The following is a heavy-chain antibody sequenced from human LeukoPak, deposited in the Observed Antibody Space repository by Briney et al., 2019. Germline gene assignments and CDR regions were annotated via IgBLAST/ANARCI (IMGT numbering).Heavy chain of an antibody. CDR2: INSDRSST. V-gene: IGHV3-74*01. J-gene: IGHJ3*02. D-gene: IGHD1-1*01. Sequence: GGSLRLSCAASGFTFSSYWMHWVRQAPGKGLVWVSRINSDRSSTSYADSVKGRFTISGDNAKNTLYLQMNSLRAEDTAVYYCATGAAGTRFLDSLEIWGQGTMVTVSS. CDR1: GFTFSSYW. CDR3: ATGAAGTRFLDSLEI.